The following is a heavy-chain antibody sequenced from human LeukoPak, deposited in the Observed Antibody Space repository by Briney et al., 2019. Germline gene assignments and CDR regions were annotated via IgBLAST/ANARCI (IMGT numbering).Heavy chain of an antibody. J-gene: IGHJ4*02. CDR1: GYTFTSYD. CDR2: MNPNSGNT. V-gene: IGHV1-8*01. Sequence: ASVKVSCKASGYTFTSYDINWVRQATGQGLEWMGWMNPNSGNTGYAQKFQGRVTMTRNTSISTAYMELSSLRSEDTAVYYCARGITYYYDNSGYSYFDYWGQGTLVTVSS. CDR3: ARGITYYYDNSGYSYFDY. D-gene: IGHD3-22*01.